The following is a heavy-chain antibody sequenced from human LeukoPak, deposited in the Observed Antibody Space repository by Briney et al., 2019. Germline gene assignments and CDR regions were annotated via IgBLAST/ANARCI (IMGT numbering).Heavy chain of an antibody. Sequence: SETLSLTCAVSGGSISSGGYSWSWIRQPPGKGLEWIGYIYHSGSTYYNPSLKSRVTISVDRSKNQFSLKLSSVPAADTAVYYCARVVATTKGAWFDPWGQGTLATVSS. D-gene: IGHD5-12*01. V-gene: IGHV4-30-2*01. J-gene: IGHJ5*02. CDR3: ARVVATTKGAWFDP. CDR1: GGSISSGGYS. CDR2: IYHSGST.